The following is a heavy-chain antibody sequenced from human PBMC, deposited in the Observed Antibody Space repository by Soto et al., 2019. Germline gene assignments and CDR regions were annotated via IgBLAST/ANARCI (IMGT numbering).Heavy chain of an antibody. CDR2: IWYDGSNK. J-gene: IGHJ6*02. CDR3: ARDVFPDKAMVKGYYYGMDV. V-gene: IGHV3-33*01. CDR1: GFTFSSYG. D-gene: IGHD5-18*01. Sequence: QVQLVESGGGVVQPGRSLRLSCAASGFTFSSYGMHWVRQAPGKGLEWVAVIWYDGSNKYYADSVKGRFTISRDNSKNTLYLQMNSPRAEDTAVYYCARDVFPDKAMVKGYYYGMDVWGQGTTVTVSS.